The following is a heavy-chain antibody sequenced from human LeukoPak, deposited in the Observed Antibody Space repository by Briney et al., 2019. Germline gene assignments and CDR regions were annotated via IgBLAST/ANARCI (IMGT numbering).Heavy chain of an antibody. CDR1: GFTFSSYG. J-gene: IGHJ4*02. CDR3: AKGDAVITYYFDY. D-gene: IGHD3-22*01. V-gene: IGHV3-30*18. Sequence: GGSLRLSCAASGFTFSSYGMHWVRQAPGKGLEWVAVISYDGSSKYYADSVKGRFTISRDNSKNTLYLQMNSLRAEDTAVYYCAKGDAVITYYFDYWGQGTLVTVSS. CDR2: ISYDGSSK.